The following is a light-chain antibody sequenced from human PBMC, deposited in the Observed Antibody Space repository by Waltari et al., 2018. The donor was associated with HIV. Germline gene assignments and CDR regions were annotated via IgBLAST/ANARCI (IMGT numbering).Light chain of an antibody. CDR3: SSYTSSSLEI. Sequence: QSALTQPASVSGSPGQSITISCTGTSSDVGGYNYVSWYQQHPGKAPKLMISEVTNRPSGVSNRFSGSKSGNTASLTISGLQVEDEADYYCSSYTSSSLEIFGGGTKLTVL. CDR1: SSDVGGYNY. J-gene: IGLJ2*01. CDR2: EVT. V-gene: IGLV2-14*03.